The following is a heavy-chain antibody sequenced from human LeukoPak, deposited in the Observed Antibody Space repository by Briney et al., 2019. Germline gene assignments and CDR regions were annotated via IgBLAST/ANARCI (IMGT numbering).Heavy chain of an antibody. CDR3: TRGVNEQLVTYYSYGMDA. CDR1: GFTFSNLR. CDR2: ICNSSSYI. V-gene: IGHV3-21*01. J-gene: IGHJ6*02. D-gene: IGHD6-13*01. Sequence: GGSLTRSGSGYGFTFSNLRMMWLPHAPGQGLEGWSSICNSSSYIYYADSVKGRFTISRDNAKNSLYLQLNSLRAEDTAVYYCTRGVNEQLVTYYSYGMDASGEGAP.